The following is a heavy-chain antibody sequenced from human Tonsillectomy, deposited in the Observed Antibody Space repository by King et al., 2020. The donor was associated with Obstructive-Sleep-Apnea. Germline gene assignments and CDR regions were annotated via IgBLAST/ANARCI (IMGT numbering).Heavy chain of an antibody. J-gene: IGHJ4*02. CDR2: FSWNSVSI. Sequence: VQLVESGGGLVQPGRSLRLSCAASGFTFDDYAMHWVRQAPGKGLEWGSGFSWNSVSIGSADSVKGRFTISRENAKNSLYLQMNSLRAEDTDLYYCAKGYSDYDSYFDYWGQGTLVTVSS. CDR1: GFTFDDYA. CDR3: AKGYSDYDSYFDY. D-gene: IGHD5-12*01. V-gene: IGHV3-9*01.